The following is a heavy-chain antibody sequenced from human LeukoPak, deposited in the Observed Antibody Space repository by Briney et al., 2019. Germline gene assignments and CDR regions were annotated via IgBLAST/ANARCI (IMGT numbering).Heavy chain of an antibody. CDR3: ARDPYSSSSFDY. V-gene: IGHV3-48*01. CDR1: GFTFSSYS. D-gene: IGHD6-6*01. Sequence: GGSLRLSCAASGFTFSSYSMNWVRQAPGKGLEWVSYISRSSSTIYYADSVKGRFTISRDNAKNSVYLQMNSLRAEDTAVYYCARDPYSSSSFDYWGQGTLVAVSS. J-gene: IGHJ4*02. CDR2: ISRSSSTI.